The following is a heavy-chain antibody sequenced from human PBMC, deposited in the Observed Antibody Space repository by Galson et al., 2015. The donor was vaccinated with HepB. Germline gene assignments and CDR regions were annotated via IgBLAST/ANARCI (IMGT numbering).Heavy chain of an antibody. CDR2: ISFDGRNK. D-gene: IGHD5/OR15-5a*01. J-gene: IGHJ5*02. CDR1: GFIFNSSS. Sequence: SLRLSCAASGFIFNSSSMHWVRQSPGKGLEWVAAISFDGRNKYYADSVEGRFIISRDSSKSTVYLQMNNLRPKDTAVYYCARAAAGRTVSTTVAWGQGILVTVSS. CDR3: ARAAAGRTVSTTVA. V-gene: IGHV3-30-3*01.